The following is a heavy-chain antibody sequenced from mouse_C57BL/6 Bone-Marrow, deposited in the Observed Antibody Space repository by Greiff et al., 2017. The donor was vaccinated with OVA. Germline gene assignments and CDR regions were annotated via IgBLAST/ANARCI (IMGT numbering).Heavy chain of an antibody. CDR2: INPGSGGT. CDR3: ARGIYYGNYPYYAMDY. D-gene: IGHD2-1*01. CDR1: GYAFTNYL. J-gene: IGHJ4*01. Sequence: VQLQQSGAELVRPGTSVKVSCKASGYAFTNYLIEWVKQRPGQGLEWIGVINPGSGGTNYNEKFKGKATLTADKSSSTAYMQLSSLTSEDSAVYFCARGIYYGNYPYYAMDYWGLGTSVTVSS. V-gene: IGHV1-54*01.